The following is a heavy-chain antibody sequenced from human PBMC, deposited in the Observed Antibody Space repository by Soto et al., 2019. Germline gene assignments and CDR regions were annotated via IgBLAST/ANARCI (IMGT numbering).Heavy chain of an antibody. V-gene: IGHV3-30*14. Sequence: QVQLVESGGGVVQPGKSLRLSCAASGFSFTAYAMLLVRQAPGKGLEWVSIISYDGRDKYYADSVKGRFSISRDDFKNILYLQRNRLRPGDTAVFYCLAGLTWGDYWGQGTLVTVSS. D-gene: IGHD3-16*01. CDR1: GFSFTAYA. CDR3: LAGLTWGDY. J-gene: IGHJ4*02. CDR2: ISYDGRDK.